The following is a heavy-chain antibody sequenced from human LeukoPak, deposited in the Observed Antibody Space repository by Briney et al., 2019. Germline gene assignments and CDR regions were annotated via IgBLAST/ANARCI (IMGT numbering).Heavy chain of an antibody. CDR2: IYYSGTT. Sequence: SETLSLTCTASGDSISGSYWSWIRQSPGKGLEWIGYIYYSGTTNCNPSLKSRVTISVDTSKNQFSLKLTSVTAADTAVYYCARGTPYYYYGMDVWGQGTTVTVSS. V-gene: IGHV4-59*01. J-gene: IGHJ6*02. CDR3: ARGTPYYYYGMDV. CDR1: GDSISGSY.